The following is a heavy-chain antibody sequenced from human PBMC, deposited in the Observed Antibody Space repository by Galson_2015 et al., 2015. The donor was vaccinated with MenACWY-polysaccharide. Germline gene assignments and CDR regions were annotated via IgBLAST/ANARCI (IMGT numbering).Heavy chain of an antibody. D-gene: IGHD3-10*01. CDR2: ISGGGDTT. V-gene: IGHV3-23*01. CDR1: GFTFRSYA. Sequence: SLRLSCAASGFTFRSYAMSWVRQAPGQGLEWVSAISGGGDTTYYADSVKGRFTISRDNSKNTLFLQMSSLRAEDTAVCYCAKDGWFEGGSSTFDIWGQGTMVTVSS. J-gene: IGHJ3*02. CDR3: AKDGWFEGGSSTFDI.